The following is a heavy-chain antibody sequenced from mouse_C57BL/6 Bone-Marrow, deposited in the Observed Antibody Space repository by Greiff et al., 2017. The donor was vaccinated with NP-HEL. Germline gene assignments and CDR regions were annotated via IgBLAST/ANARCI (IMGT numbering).Heavy chain of an antibody. Sequence: QVQLQQSGAELVKPGASVKLSCKASGYTFTSYWMHWVKQRPGQGLEWIGLIHPTSGSTNYNEKFKSKATLTVDKSSSTAYMQLSSLTSEDSAVYYCASYYYGSRYAMDYWGQGTSVTVSS. CDR2: IHPTSGST. D-gene: IGHD1-1*01. CDR3: ASYYYGSRYAMDY. V-gene: IGHV1-64*01. J-gene: IGHJ4*01. CDR1: GYTFTSYW.